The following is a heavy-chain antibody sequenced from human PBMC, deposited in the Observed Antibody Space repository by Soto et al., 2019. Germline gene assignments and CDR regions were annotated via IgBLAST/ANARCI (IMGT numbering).Heavy chain of an antibody. CDR2: IYNSGGS. V-gene: IGHV4-30-4*01. D-gene: IGHD4-17*01. CDR1: GASVRSGDYY. CDR3: VGTGTTDDY. Sequence: PSETLSLTCSVCGASVRSGDYYWSCIRQAPGKGLEWIGYIYNSGGSYYNPSLKGRLTISIDTSKNQFSLKLNSVTAADTAIYYCVGTGTTDDYWGRGTLVTVSS. J-gene: IGHJ4*02.